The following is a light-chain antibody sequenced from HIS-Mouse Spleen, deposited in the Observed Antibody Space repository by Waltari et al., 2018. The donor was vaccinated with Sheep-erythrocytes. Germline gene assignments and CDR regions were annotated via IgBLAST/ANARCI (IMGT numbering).Light chain of an antibody. CDR1: SRYVGGYND. V-gene: IGLV2-11*01. Sequence: QSALTQPRSVYGSPGQSVTISCTGTSRYVGGYNDVPWYQQHTGKAPKLMIYDVSKRPSGVPDRFSGSKSGNTASLTISGLQAEDEADYYCCSYAGSYTLVFGGGTKLTVL. CDR3: CSYAGSYTLV. CDR2: DVS. J-gene: IGLJ3*02.